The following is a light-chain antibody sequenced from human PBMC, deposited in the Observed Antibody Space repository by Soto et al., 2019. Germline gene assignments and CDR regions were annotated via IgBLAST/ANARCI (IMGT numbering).Light chain of an antibody. V-gene: IGKV3-11*01. CDR1: QSISSH. J-gene: IGKJ2*01. CDR2: DAS. Sequence: EVVLTQSPATLSLSPGERATLSCRASQSISSHLAWYQHKPGQAPRLLIYDASSRATGIPARFTGSGSGTDFTTTISSLEPEDFALYFCQQRYNWPRFTFGQGTNLEIK. CDR3: QQRYNWPRFT.